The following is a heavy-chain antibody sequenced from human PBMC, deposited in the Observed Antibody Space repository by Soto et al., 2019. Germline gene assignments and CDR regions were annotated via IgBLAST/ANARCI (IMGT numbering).Heavy chain of an antibody. CDR3: ARGSRGLRLGELTFDI. D-gene: IGHD3-16*01. J-gene: IGHJ3*02. CDR2: IYYSGST. CDR1: GGSISSGDYY. V-gene: IGHV4-30-4*01. Sequence: QVQLQESGPGLVKPSQTLSLTCTVSGGSISSGDYYWSWIRQPPGKGLEWIGYIYYSGSTYYNPSLKSRVTISVDTSKNQFSLKLSSVTAADTAVYYCARGSRGLRLGELTFDIWGQGTMVTVSS.